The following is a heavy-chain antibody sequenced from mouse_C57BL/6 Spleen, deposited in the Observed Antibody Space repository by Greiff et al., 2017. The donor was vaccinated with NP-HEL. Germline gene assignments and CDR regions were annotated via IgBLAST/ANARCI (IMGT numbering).Heavy chain of an antibody. Sequence: EVNVVESGGGLVQPKGSLKLSCAASGFTFNTYAMHWVRQAPGKGLEWVARIRSKSSNYATYYADSVKDRFTISRDDSQSMLYLQMNNLKTEDTAMYYCVRDHYSNFGDYAMDYWGQGTSVTVSS. CDR1: GFTFNTYA. V-gene: IGHV10-3*01. J-gene: IGHJ4*01. D-gene: IGHD2-5*01. CDR3: VRDHYSNFGDYAMDY. CDR2: IRSKSSNYAT.